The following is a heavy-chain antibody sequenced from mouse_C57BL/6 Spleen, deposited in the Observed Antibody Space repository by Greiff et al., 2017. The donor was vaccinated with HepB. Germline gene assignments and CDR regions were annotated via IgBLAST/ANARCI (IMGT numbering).Heavy chain of an antibody. Sequence: DVQLVESGPGLVKPSQSLSLTCSVTGYSITSGYYWNWIRQFPGNKLEWMGYISYDGSNNYNPSLKNRISITRDTSKNQFFLKLNSETTEDTATYYCARDEGPFDYWGQGTTLTVSS. J-gene: IGHJ2*01. CDR2: ISYDGSN. CDR3: ARDEGPFDY. V-gene: IGHV3-6*01. CDR1: GYSITSGYY.